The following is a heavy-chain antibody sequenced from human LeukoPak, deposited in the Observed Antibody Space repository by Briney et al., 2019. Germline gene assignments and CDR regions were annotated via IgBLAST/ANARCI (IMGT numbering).Heavy chain of an antibody. CDR2: IYYSGST. D-gene: IGHD5-24*01. Sequence: SETLSLTCTVSGGSISSYYWSWIRQLPGKGLEWIGYIYYSGSTNYNPSLKSRVTISVDTSKNQSSLKLSSVTAADTAVYYCARDGYNLMDYWGQGTLVTVSS. V-gene: IGHV4-59*01. CDR1: GGSISSYY. J-gene: IGHJ4*02. CDR3: ARDGYNLMDY.